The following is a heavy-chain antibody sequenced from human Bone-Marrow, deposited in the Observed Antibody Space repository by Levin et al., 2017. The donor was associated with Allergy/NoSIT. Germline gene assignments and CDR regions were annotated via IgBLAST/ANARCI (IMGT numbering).Heavy chain of an antibody. V-gene: IGHV1-46*01. D-gene: IGHD2/OR15-2a*01. CDR1: GYIFTSYY. CDR2: INPSDEST. Sequence: PGESLKISCKASGYIFTSYYIHWVRQAPGQGPEWMGIINPSDESTTFAEKFQGRLMVKMDTSTTTIHMDLTSLTSQDTAVYYCARSFYRNMVYFDLWGQGTLVTVSS. CDR3: ARSFYRNMVYFDL. J-gene: IGHJ4*02.